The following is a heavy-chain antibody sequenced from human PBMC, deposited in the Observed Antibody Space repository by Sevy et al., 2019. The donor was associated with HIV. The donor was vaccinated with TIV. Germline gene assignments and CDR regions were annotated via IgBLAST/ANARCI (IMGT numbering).Heavy chain of an antibody. V-gene: IGHV4-59*08. Sequence: SETLSLTCTVSGGSIRTYYWSWIRQPPGKGLEWIGYIYYSGSTKYNPSVKSRVTISVDTSKNQFSLRLSSVTAADTAVYYCARQLESYGSFYYFHSWGQGTLVTVSS. J-gene: IGHJ4*02. CDR1: GGSIRTYY. CDR2: IYYSGST. D-gene: IGHD3-10*01. CDR3: ARQLESYGSFYYFHS.